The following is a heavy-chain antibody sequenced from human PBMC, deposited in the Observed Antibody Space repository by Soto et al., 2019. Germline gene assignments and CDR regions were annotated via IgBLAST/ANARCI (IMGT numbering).Heavy chain of an antibody. D-gene: IGHD2-21*02. J-gene: IGHJ4*02. Sequence: ASVKVSCKASGYTFTSYGISWVRQAPGQGLEWMGWISAYNGNTNYAQKPQGRVTMTTDTSTSTAYMELRSLRSDDTAVYYCARGTHESPTYCGGDCYFDYWGQGTLVTVSS. CDR2: ISAYNGNT. V-gene: IGHV1-18*04. CDR1: GYTFTSYG. CDR3: ARGTHESPTYCGGDCYFDY.